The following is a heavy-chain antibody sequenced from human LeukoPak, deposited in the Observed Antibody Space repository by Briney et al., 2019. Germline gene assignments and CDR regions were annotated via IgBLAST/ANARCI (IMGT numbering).Heavy chain of an antibody. V-gene: IGHV3-53*01. CDR3: AAAGVPAAKLPVLRFLEWFSGAFDY. CDR1: GFIFSNNY. CDR2: IYSGGST. D-gene: IGHD3-3*01. J-gene: IGHJ4*02. Sequence: GGSLRLSCAASGFIFSNNYMSWVRQAPGKVLEWVSVIYSGGSTHYADSVKGRFTISRDHSKTTLYLQMNSLRDEDTAVYYCAAAGVPAAKLPVLRFLEWFSGAFDYWGQGTLVTVSS.